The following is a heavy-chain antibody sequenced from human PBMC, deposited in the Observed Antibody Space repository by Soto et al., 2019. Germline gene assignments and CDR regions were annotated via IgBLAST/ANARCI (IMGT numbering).Heavy chain of an antibody. CDR2: ISHSGST. V-gene: IGHV4-30-4*01. CDR3: ARDRVAVAVGDA. CDR1: GGSVSSGSYY. Sequence: SETLSLTCTVSGGSVSSGSYYWSGIRQPPGKGLEWIGYISHSGSTYSKPSLSSRLAMSVDTSKNQFSLQLRSAPAADTAVYFCARDRVAVAVGDAWGPGSLVTVS. J-gene: IGHJ5*02. D-gene: IGHD2-15*01.